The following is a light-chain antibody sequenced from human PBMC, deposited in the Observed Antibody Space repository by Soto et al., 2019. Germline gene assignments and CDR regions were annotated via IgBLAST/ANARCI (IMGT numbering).Light chain of an antibody. CDR3: QQYGSSPGT. CDR1: QSVSSSY. CDR2: GAS. V-gene: IGKV3-20*01. J-gene: IGKJ1*01. Sequence: EIVLTQSPGTLSLSPGERATLSCRASQSVSSSYLAWYQQKPGQAPRLLMYGASSRATAIPDRFSGSGSGKDFTLTISRLEPEDSAVYYCQQYGSSPGTFGQGTKVAIK.